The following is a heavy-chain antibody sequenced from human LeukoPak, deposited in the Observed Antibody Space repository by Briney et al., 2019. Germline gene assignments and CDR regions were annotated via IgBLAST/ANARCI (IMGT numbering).Heavy chain of an antibody. CDR1: GFTFSSYG. J-gene: IGHJ4*02. D-gene: IGHD6-6*01. V-gene: IGHV3-30*18. CDR3: AKQGRIAARPSYSDY. CDR2: ISYDGSNK. Sequence: PGRSLRLSCAASGFTFSSYGMHWVRQAPGKGLEWVAVISYDGSNKYYADSVKGRFTISRDNSKNTLYLQMNSLRAEDTAVYYCAKQGRIAARPSYSDYWGQGTLVTVSS.